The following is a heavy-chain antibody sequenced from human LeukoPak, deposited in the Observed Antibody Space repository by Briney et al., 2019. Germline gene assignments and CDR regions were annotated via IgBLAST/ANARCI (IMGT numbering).Heavy chain of an antibody. CDR2: ISYHESNK. V-gene: IGHV3-30-3*01. CDR1: GFTFSTYV. CDR3: ARGTARRHYYYYMDV. J-gene: IGHJ6*03. D-gene: IGHD6-6*01. Sequence: PGGSLRLSCVASGFTFSTYVMHWVRQAPGKGLEWVAFISYHESNKYYADSVKGRFTISRDNSKNTLYLQMNSLRAEDTAVYYCARGTARRHYYYYMDVWGKGTTVTVSS.